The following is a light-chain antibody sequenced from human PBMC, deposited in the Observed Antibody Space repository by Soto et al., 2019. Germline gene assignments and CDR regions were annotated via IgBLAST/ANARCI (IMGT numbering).Light chain of an antibody. CDR1: SSNIGSNT. V-gene: IGLV1-44*01. CDR3: AAWDDSLNGHVV. Sequence: QSLLTQPPSASGTPGQRVTISCSGSSSNIGSNTVNWHQQLPGTAPKLLIYSNNQLPSGVPDRFSGSKSGTSGSLAISGPQSEDEADYYCAAWDDSLNGHVVFGGGTKLNVL. CDR2: SNN. J-gene: IGLJ2*01.